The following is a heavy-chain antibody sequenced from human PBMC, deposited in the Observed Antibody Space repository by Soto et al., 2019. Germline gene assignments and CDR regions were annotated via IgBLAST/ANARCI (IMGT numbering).Heavy chain of an antibody. Sequence: SETLSLTCTVSGGSISSGGYYWSWIRQHPGKGLEWIGYIYYSGSTNYNPSLKSRVTISVDTSKNQFSLKLSSVTAADTAVYYCARARSPHRSYYYYYGMDVWGQGTTVTSP. J-gene: IGHJ6*02. CDR3: ARARSPHRSYYYYYGMDV. V-gene: IGHV4-61*08. CDR2: IYYSGST. CDR1: GGSISSGGYY.